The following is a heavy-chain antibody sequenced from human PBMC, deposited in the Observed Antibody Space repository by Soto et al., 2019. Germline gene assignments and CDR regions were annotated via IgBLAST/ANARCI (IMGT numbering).Heavy chain of an antibody. CDR2: IIPILGIA. V-gene: IGHV1-69*04. J-gene: IGHJ6*02. Sequence: SVKVSCKASGGTFSSYTISWVRQAPGQGLEWMGRIIPILGIANYAQKFQGRVTITADKSTSTAYMELSSLRSEDTAVYYCAREPYSSGWYYYYYGMDVWGQGTTVTVSS. D-gene: IGHD6-19*01. CDR3: AREPYSSGWYYYYYGMDV. CDR1: GGTFSSYT.